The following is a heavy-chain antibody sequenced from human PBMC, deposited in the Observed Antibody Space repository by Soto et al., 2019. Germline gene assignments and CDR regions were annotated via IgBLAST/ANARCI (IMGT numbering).Heavy chain of an antibody. CDR3: AREGGYVDF. CDR1: GGPISSSSHY. CDR2: IDESGDS. D-gene: IGHD1-1*01. J-gene: IGHJ4*02. V-gene: IGHV4-39*02. Sequence: QLQLQESGPGLVKPSETLSLTCTVSGGPISSSSHYWGWIRQSPGTGLEWIGSIDESGDSYYNPSLKSRVTISFDTSKNQFSLKLISVTGADSAIYYCAREGGYVDFWGQGTLVTVSS.